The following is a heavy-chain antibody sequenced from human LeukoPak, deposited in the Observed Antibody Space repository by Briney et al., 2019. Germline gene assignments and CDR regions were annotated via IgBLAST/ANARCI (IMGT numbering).Heavy chain of an antibody. Sequence: ISXVRXAPGQGLEWMGRIIPIFGTANYAQKFQGRVTITTDESTSTAYMELSSLRSEDTAVYYCASGGSGSYYNEPVDYWGQGTLVTVSS. CDR3: ASGGSGSYYNEPVDY. V-gene: IGHV1-69*05. CDR2: IIPIFGTA. D-gene: IGHD3-10*01. J-gene: IGHJ4*02.